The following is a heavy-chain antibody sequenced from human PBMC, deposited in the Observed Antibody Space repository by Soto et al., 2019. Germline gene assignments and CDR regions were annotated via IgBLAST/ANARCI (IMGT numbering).Heavy chain of an antibody. Sequence: QVQLVQSGAEVKKPGASVKVSCKASGYTFTSYGISWVRQAPGQGLEWMGWISAYNGNTNYAQKLQGRVTMTTATSPSTAYMELRRRGSDDTALYYCARVLTAAGFDYWGQGTLVTVSS. D-gene: IGHD6-13*01. J-gene: IGHJ4*02. V-gene: IGHV1-18*01. CDR2: ISAYNGNT. CDR3: ARVLTAAGFDY. CDR1: GYTFTSYG.